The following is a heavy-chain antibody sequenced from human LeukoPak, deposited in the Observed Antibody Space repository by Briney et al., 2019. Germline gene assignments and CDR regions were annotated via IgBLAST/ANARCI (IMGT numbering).Heavy chain of an antibody. V-gene: IGHV3-23*01. CDR3: AKLIAVAGTDDY. CDR2: ISGSGYST. CDR1: GFTFSSNA. D-gene: IGHD6-19*01. J-gene: IGHJ4*02. Sequence: GGSLRLSCAASGFTFSSNAMSWLRQAPGTGLEWVSAISGSGYSTYYADSVKRRFTISRDNSKNTLYLQMNSLRAGDTAVYYCAKLIAVAGTDDYWGQGTLVTVSS.